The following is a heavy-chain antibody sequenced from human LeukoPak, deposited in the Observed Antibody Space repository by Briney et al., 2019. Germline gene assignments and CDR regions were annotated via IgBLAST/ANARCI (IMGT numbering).Heavy chain of an antibody. Sequence: SETLSLTCTVSGDSINNHQWSWIRQPPGKGLEWIGYIHYSGRTNYHPSLKSRVTISIDTSKNQFSLNMNSVTSMDTAVYYCARVQIVSPTIRFDPWGQGTLVVVSS. CDR1: GDSINNHQ. J-gene: IGHJ5*02. CDR3: ARVQIVSPTIRFDP. V-gene: IGHV4-59*11. CDR2: IHYSGRT. D-gene: IGHD2-2*02.